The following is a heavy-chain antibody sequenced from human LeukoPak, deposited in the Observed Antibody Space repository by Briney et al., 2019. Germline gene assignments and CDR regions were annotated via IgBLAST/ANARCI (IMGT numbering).Heavy chain of an antibody. J-gene: IGHJ4*02. CDR3: ARAISTVTPDY. D-gene: IGHD4-17*01. CDR1: GYTFTGFY. Sequence: ASVKVSCKASGYTFTGFYIHLVRQALGQGLEWMGWINPNSGVTTFAPRFQGRVTMTRDTSITTAYMEVISLRSDDTAVYYCARAISTVTPDYWGQGTLVTVSS. V-gene: IGHV1-2*02. CDR2: INPNSGVT.